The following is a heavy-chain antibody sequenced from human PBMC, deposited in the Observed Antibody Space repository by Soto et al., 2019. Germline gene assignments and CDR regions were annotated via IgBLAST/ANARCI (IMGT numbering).Heavy chain of an antibody. CDR2: IWYDGTQK. J-gene: IGHJ4*02. CDR3: ARAGGTTVTGLWHFDS. D-gene: IGHD4-17*01. CDR1: GFTFNTYS. Sequence: GALRLSCDASGFTFNTYSMHWVRQPPGKGLEWLAAIWYDGTQKYYADSVKGRFIISRDNSKKTLYLEMNSLRAEDTAVYYCARAGGTTVTGLWHFDSWGQGTLVTVPQ. V-gene: IGHV3-33*01.